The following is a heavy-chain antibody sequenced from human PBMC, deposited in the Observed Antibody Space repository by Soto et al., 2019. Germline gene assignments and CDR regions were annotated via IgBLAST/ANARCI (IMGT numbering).Heavy chain of an antibody. Sequence: GGSLRLSCAASGFTFSSYSMNWVRQAPGKGLEWVSSISSSSSYIYYADSVKGRFTISRDNAKNSLYLQMNSLRAEDTAVYYCARGNYDFWSGYYSYYGMDVWGQGTTVTVSS. CDR3: ARGNYDFWSGYYSYYGMDV. V-gene: IGHV3-21*01. J-gene: IGHJ6*02. CDR2: ISSSSSYI. CDR1: GFTFSSYS. D-gene: IGHD3-3*01.